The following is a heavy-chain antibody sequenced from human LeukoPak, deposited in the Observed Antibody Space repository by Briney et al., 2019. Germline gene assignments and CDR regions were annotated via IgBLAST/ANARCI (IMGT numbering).Heavy chain of an antibody. CDR2: MNPNSGST. J-gene: IGHJ4*02. Sequence: ASVKVSCKASGYTFTSYDINWVRQATGQGLEWMGWMNPNSGSTGYAQKFQGRVTITRNTSISTAYMELSSLRSEDTAVYYCARTPPFTSCYDYWGQGTLVTVSS. CDR1: GYTFTSYD. D-gene: IGHD2-2*01. V-gene: IGHV1-8*03. CDR3: ARTPPFTSCYDY.